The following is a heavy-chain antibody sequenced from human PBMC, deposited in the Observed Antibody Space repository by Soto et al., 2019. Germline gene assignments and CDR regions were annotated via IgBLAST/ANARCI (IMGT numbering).Heavy chain of an antibody. CDR3: ARGRKRLWFGELGTNWFDP. D-gene: IGHD3-10*01. CDR2: INHSGST. CDR1: GGSFSGYY. Sequence: QVQLQQWGAGLLKPSETLSLTCAVYGGSFSGYYWSWIRQPPGKGLEWIGEINHSGSTNYNPSLKSSVTISVDTYKNQFSLKLSSVTAADTAVYYCARGRKRLWFGELGTNWFDPWGQGTLVTVSS. V-gene: IGHV4-34*01. J-gene: IGHJ5*02.